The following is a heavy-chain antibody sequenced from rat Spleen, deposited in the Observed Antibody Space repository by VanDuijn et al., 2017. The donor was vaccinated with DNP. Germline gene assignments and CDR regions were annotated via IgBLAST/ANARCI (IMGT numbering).Heavy chain of an antibody. CDR3: TRYYDSFDY. CDR1: GFTFSSFP. J-gene: IGHJ2*01. D-gene: IGHD1-1*01. CDR2: ISTSGGGT. Sequence: EVQLVESGGGLVQPGRSMKLSCAASGFTFSSFPMAWVRQAPTKGLEWVATISTSGGGTYYRDSVKGRFTISRDNAKSTLYLQMDSLRSEDTATYYCTRYYDSFDYWGQGVMVTVSS. V-gene: IGHV5-46*01.